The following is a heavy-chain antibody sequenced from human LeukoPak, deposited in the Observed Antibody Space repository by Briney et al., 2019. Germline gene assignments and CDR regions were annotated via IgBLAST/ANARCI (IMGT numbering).Heavy chain of an antibody. V-gene: IGHV4-61*02. J-gene: IGHJ6*02. CDR1: GDSISSDSYN. CDR2: IHISGST. Sequence: SQTLSLTCTVSGDSISSDSYNWNWIRQPAGRGLEWIGRIHISGSTNHNPSLKSRVTLSVDTSKNQFSLKLSSVTAADTAVYYCARDTYKYDSSGYYYYDYGMDVWGQGTTVTVSS. CDR3: ARDTYKYDSSGYYYYDYGMDV. D-gene: IGHD3-22*01.